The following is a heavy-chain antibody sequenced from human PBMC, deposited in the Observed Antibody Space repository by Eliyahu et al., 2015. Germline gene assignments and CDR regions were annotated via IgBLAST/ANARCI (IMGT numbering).Heavy chain of an antibody. D-gene: IGHD3-9*01. V-gene: IGHV3-74*01. J-gene: IGHJ6*02. CDR3: ARQGGLRYFDWLSNPLLDGMDV. CDR1: GFTFSSYW. CDR2: INSDGSST. Sequence: EVQLVESGGGLVQPGGSLRLSCAASGFTFSSYWXXWVRQAPGKGLVWVSRINSDGSSTSYADSVKGRFTISRDNAKNTLYLQMNSLRAEDTAVYYCARQGGLRYFDWLSNPLLDGMDVWGQGTTVTVSS.